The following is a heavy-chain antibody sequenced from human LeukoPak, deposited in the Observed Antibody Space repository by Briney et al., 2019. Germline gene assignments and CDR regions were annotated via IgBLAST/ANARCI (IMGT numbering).Heavy chain of an antibody. CDR1: GYFISSHY. D-gene: IGHD4-17*01. J-gene: IGHJ3*02. CDR3: ARAKDYGSYVETFDI. Sequence: SETLSLTCTVSGYFISSHYWNWIRQPPGKGPEWIGNIYYSGSTTYNPSLKSRVTISIDTSKKHFSLKLTSMTAADTAVYFCARAKDYGSYVETFDIWGQGTMVTVSS. V-gene: IGHV4-59*11. CDR2: IYYSGST.